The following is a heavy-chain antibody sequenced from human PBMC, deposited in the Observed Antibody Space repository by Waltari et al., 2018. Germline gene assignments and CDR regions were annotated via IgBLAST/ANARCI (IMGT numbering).Heavy chain of an antibody. D-gene: IGHD3-10*01. V-gene: IGHV4-39*01. CDR2: IYYSGST. Sequence: QLQLQESGPGLVKPSETLSLTCTVPGGSISSSSYSWGWLRQPPGTGLEWIGSIYYSGSTYYNPSLKSRVTISVDTSKNQFSLKLSSVTAADTAVYYCARHPYYYGSGSYRGIWFDPWGQGTLVTVSS. J-gene: IGHJ5*02. CDR1: GGSISSSSYS. CDR3: ARHPYYYGSGSYRGIWFDP.